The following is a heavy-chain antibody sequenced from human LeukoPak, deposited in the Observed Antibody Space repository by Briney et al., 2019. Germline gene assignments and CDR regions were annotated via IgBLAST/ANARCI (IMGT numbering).Heavy chain of an antibody. Sequence: PGGSLRLSCAASGFTFDDYGMSWVRQAPGKGLEWVSSINWNGGSTGYADSVKGRFTISRDNAKNSLYLQMNSLRAEDTALYHCARRGYGSGSYEYYYYYYMDVWGKGTTVTVSS. J-gene: IGHJ6*03. CDR1: GFTFDDYG. V-gene: IGHV3-20*01. CDR3: ARRGYGSGSYEYYYYYYMDV. CDR2: INWNGGST. D-gene: IGHD3-10*01.